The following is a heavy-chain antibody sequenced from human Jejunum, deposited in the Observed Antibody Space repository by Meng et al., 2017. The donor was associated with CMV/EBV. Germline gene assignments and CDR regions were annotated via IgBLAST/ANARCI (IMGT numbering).Heavy chain of an antibody. V-gene: IGHV3-66*02. CDR3: ARQTVVAGSYYGTDV. CDR2: IYSGGTA. D-gene: IGHD2-2*01. Sequence: GFTVSSNSLSWVRQAPGKGLEWVSIIYSGGTAYYADSVKGRFTISRDNSKNALSLQMGSLRAEDTAVYYCARQTVVAGSYYGTDVWGQGTTVTVSS. CDR1: GFTVSSNS. J-gene: IGHJ6*02.